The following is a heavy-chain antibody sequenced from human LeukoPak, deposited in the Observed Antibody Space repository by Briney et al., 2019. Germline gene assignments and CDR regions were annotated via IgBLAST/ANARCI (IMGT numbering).Heavy chain of an antibody. CDR2: INPNSGGT. D-gene: IGHD3-22*01. J-gene: IGHJ3*02. Sequence: GASVKVSCKASGYTFTGYYMHWVRQAPGQGLEWMGWINPNSGGTNYAQKFQGRVTMTRDTSISTAYMELSRLRSDDTAVYYCARTYYYDSSGYSGAFDIWGQGTMVTVSS. V-gene: IGHV1-2*02. CDR1: GYTFTGYY. CDR3: ARTYYYDSSGYSGAFDI.